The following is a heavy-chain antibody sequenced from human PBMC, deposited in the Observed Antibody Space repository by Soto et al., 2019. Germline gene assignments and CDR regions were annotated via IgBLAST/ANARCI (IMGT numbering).Heavy chain of an antibody. D-gene: IGHD5-12*01. CDR2: IVVGSGNT. Sequence: GASVKVSCKASGFTFTSSAVQWLRQARGQRLEWIGWIVVGSGNTNYAQKFQERVTITRDMSTSTAYMELSSLRSEDTAVYYCAADGYSGYEGVDYWGQGTLVTVSS. CDR3: AADGYSGYEGVDY. V-gene: IGHV1-58*01. J-gene: IGHJ4*02. CDR1: GFTFTSSA.